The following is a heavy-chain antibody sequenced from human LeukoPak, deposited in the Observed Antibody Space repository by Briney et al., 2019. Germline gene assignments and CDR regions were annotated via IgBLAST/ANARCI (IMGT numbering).Heavy chain of an antibody. V-gene: IGHV1-24*01. CDR2: FDPEDGET. Sequence: ASVKVSCKVSGYTLTELSMHWVRQAPGKGLEWMGGFDPEDGETIYAQKFQGRATMTEDTSTDTAYMELSSLRSEDTAVYYCATVYYYGSGSYYNPLDYWGQGTLVTVSS. CDR1: GYTLTELS. CDR3: ATVYYYGSGSYYNPLDY. J-gene: IGHJ4*02. D-gene: IGHD3-10*01.